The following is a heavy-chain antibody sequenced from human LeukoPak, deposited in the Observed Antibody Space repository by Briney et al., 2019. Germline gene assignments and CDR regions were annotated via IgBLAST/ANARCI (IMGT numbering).Heavy chain of an antibody. CDR2: IYSGGST. D-gene: IGHD4-23*01. V-gene: IGHV3-66*01. CDR1: GXTVSSNS. Sequence: PGGSLRLSCAASGXTVSSNSMSWVRQAPGKGLEWVAIIYSGGSTNYADSVKGRFVISRENSKNTVYLQMNSLRAGDTAVYYCVKDGATVVTVFDYWGQGTLVTVSS. CDR3: VKDGATVVTVFDY. J-gene: IGHJ4*02.